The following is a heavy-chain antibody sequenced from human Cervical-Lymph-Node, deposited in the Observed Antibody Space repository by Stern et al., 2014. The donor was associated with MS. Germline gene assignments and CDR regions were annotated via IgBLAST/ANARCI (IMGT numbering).Heavy chain of an antibody. V-gene: IGHV1-2*02. J-gene: IGHJ6*02. CDR2: VNPNSGGT. CDR3: ARGGSNYRYGVDV. D-gene: IGHD5-18*01. Sequence: VQLVESGAEVKKPGASVKVSFKASGYTFTGYYMHWVRQAPGQGLEWMGWVNPNSGGTNYVQRFQGLVTLTRDTSIGTAYMELNTLTSDDTAMYYCARGGSNYRYGVDVWGQGTTVTVSS. CDR1: GYTFTGYY.